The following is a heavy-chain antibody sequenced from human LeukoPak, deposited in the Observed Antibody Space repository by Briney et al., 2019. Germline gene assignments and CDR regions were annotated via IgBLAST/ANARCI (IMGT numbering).Heavy chain of an antibody. Sequence: GGSLRLSCAASGFTFSSYEMNWVRQAPGKGLERISYITGSGDTIYYADSVKGRFTISRDNAKNSLYLQMNSLRAEDTAVYYCARDYLRTTVTAPWYFDLWGRGTLVTVSS. D-gene: IGHD4-17*01. CDR1: GFTFSSYE. CDR3: ARDYLRTTVTAPWYFDL. CDR2: ITGSGDTI. V-gene: IGHV3-48*03. J-gene: IGHJ2*01.